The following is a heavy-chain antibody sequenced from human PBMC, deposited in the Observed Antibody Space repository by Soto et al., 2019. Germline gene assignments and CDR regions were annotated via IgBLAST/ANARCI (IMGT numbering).Heavy chain of an antibody. V-gene: IGHV3-23*01. CDR1: GFSFSNFA. D-gene: IGHD5-12*01. Sequence: EVQLLESGGGLVQPGGSLRLSCAASGFSFSNFAMNWVRQPPGKGLEWVSSVDYTGFYTFYAASVKGRFTISRDNSKNMVYLELNSLRAEDTAVYYCAKRSGGYSEFDYWGQGNLVTASS. CDR2: VDYTGFYT. J-gene: IGHJ4*02. CDR3: AKRSGGYSEFDY.